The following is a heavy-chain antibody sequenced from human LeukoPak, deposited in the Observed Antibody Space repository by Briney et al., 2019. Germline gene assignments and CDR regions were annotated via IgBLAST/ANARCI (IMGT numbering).Heavy chain of an antibody. J-gene: IGHJ4*02. CDR2: IKSRTNGETT. V-gene: IGHV3-15*01. CDR1: GFTFTSTW. CDR3: TTVNGDNFPDY. Sequence: GGSLRLSCAASGFTFTSTWMSWVRQAPGKGLEWVGRIKSRTNGETTDYTAPVKGRFTISRDDSKNTVYLQMNSLKTEDTAVYYCTTVNGDNFPDYWGQGTLVTVSS. D-gene: IGHD4-23*01.